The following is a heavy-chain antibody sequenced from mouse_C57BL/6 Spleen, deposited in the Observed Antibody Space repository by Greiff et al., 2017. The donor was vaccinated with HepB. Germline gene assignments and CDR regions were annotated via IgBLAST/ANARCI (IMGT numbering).Heavy chain of an antibody. D-gene: IGHD4-1*01. V-gene: IGHV1-82*01. CDR2: IYPGDGDT. CDR3: ARYWDDYAMDY. J-gene: IGHJ4*01. Sequence: QVQLKESGPELVKPGASVKISCKASGYAFSSSWMNWVKQRPGKGLEWIGRIYPGDGDTNYNGKFKGKATLTADKSSSTAYMQLSSLTSEDSAVYFCARYWDDYAMDYWGQGTSVTVSS. CDR1: GYAFSSSW.